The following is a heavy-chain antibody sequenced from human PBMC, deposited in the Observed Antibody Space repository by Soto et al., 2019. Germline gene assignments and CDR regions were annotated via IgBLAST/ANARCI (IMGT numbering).Heavy chain of an antibody. J-gene: IGHJ4*02. V-gene: IGHV1-18*01. CDR2: INGYNGKA. CDR3: VRWDGFFGAGGVD. Sequence: QVHLVQSVTELRKPGASVKLSCKASGYIFTKYYIAWVRQPPGHGLEWMGMINGYNGKANYGQDFRGRVIMTTDTSTNTAYMDLRSLTSDDTGVYYCVRWDGFFGAGGVDWGQGTLVTVSS. CDR1: GYIFTKYY. D-gene: IGHD3-16*01.